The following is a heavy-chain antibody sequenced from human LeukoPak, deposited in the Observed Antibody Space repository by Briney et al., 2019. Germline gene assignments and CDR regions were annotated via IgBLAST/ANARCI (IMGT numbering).Heavy chain of an antibody. CDR1: GFTVSTKY. D-gene: IGHD2-15*01. V-gene: IGHV3-53*01. Sequence: GGSLRLSCAASGFTVSTKYMSWVRQSPVKGLEWVSITYSGGVTYYADSVRGRFTISRDNSKNTMDLQMDSLRADDTAIYYCAREKSRGGDFYGKDVWGQGTTVTVSS. J-gene: IGHJ6*02. CDR2: TYSGGVT. CDR3: AREKSRGGDFYGKDV.